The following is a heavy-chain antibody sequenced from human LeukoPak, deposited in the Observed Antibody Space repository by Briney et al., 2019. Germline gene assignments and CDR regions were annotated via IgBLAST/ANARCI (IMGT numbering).Heavy chain of an antibody. CDR3: ARHKEVGDYYYFDY. CDR2: INPSGGST. V-gene: IGHV1-46*01. J-gene: IGHJ4*02. CDR1: GYTFTSYY. Sequence: GASVKVSCKASGYTFTSYYMHLVRQAPGQGLECMGIINPSGGSTSYTQKFQGRVTMTRDTSTTTVYMELSSLRSQDTAVYYCARHKEVGDYYYFDYWGQGTLVTVSS. D-gene: IGHD2/OR15-2a*01.